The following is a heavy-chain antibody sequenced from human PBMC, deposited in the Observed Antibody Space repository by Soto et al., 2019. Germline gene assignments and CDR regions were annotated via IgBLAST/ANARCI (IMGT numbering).Heavy chain of an antibody. CDR1: GGTFSSYA. V-gene: IGHV1-69*13. D-gene: IGHD3-3*01. Sequence: SVKVSCKASGGTFSSYAISWVRQAPGQGLEWMGGIIPIFGTANYAQKFQGRVTITADESTSTAYMELSSLRSEDTAVYYCGGPYDFLKGGNYGMDVWGQGTTVTVSS. CDR2: IIPIFGTA. CDR3: GGPYDFLKGGNYGMDV. J-gene: IGHJ6*02.